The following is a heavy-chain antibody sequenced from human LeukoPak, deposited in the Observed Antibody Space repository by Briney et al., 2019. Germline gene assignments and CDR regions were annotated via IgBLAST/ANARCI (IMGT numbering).Heavy chain of an antibody. CDR3: ARQGNGYSRVDY. D-gene: IGHD5-24*01. CDR2: IYHSGNT. J-gene: IGHJ4*02. Sequence: SETLSLTCAVSDYSISSGYYWGWIRQPPGEGLEWIGSIYHSGNTYYNPSLKSRFTISRDTSKNQFFLKVNSVTAADTATYYCARQGNGYSRVDYWGQGTLVTVSS. CDR1: DYSISSGYY. V-gene: IGHV4-38-2*01.